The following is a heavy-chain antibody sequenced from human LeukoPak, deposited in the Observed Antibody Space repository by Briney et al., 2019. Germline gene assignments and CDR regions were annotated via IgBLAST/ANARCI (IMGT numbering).Heavy chain of an antibody. D-gene: IGHD3-22*01. CDR3: ARSPNYYDSSGFFDY. CDR2: INHSGST. Sequence: SETLSLTCAVYGGSFSGYYWSWIRQPPGKGLEWIGEINHSGSTNYNPSLKSRVTISVDTSKNQFSLKPSSVTAADTAVYYCARSPNYYDSSGFFDYWGQGTLVTVSS. CDR1: GGSFSGYY. J-gene: IGHJ4*02. V-gene: IGHV4-34*01.